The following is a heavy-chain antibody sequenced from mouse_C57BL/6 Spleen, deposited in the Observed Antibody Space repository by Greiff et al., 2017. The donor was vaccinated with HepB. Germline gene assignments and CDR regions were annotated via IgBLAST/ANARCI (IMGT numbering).Heavy chain of an antibody. CDR1: GYTFTSYW. CDR2: IDPSDSYT. D-gene: IGHD2-1*01. V-gene: IGHV1-69*01. J-gene: IGHJ4*01. CDR3: ARRGGNSYYAMDY. Sequence: VQLQQSGAELVMPGASVKLSCKASGYTFTSYWMHWVKQRPGQGLEWIGEIDPSDSYTNYNQKFKGKSTLTVDKSSSTAYMQLSSLTSEDSAVYYCARRGGNSYYAMDYWGQGTSVTVSS.